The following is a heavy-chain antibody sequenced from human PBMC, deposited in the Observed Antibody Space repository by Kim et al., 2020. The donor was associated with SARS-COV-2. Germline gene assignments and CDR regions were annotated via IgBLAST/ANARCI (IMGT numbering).Heavy chain of an antibody. V-gene: IGHV3-33*01. Sequence: GGSLRLSCAASGFTFSSYGMHWVRQAPGKGLEWVAVIWYDGSNKYYADSVKGRFTISRDNSKNTLYLQMNSLRAEDTAVYYCARVSYSTMASFYYYYGMDVWGQGTTVTVSS. CDR2: IWYDGSNK. D-gene: IGHD2-15*01. J-gene: IGHJ6*02. CDR3: ARVSYSTMASFYYYYGMDV. CDR1: GFTFSSYG.